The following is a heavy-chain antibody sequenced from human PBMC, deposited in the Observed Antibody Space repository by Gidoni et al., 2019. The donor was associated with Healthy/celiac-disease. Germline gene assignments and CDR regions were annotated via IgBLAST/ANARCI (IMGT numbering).Heavy chain of an antibody. D-gene: IGHD5-12*01. CDR3: TKDIPGYSGPSPLDS. J-gene: IGHJ4*02. CDR2: IYWNGGVI. V-gene: IGHV3-9*01. CDR1: GSNFGDYA. Sequence: EVQLVESGGVLVRPGRSLRLSCAASGSNFGDYAMFWVRQFPGKGLEWVSGIYWNGGVIGYADSVKGRFTISRDNGKNSLYLQMNSLRSEDTALYYCTKDIPGYSGPSPLDSWGQGTLVTVSS.